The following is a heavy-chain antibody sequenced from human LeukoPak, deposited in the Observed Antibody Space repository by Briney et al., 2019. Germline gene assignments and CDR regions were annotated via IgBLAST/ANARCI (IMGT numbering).Heavy chain of an antibody. V-gene: IGHV4-4*07. Sequence: SETLSLTCIVSGGSISSYYWTWVRQPAGKGLEWIGLIYSRGSTNYNPSLRSRVTMSVDTAKNQFSLNLGSVTAADTAVYYCARVSSGGRYDYWGQGTLVSVSS. CDR3: ARVSSGGRYDY. D-gene: IGHD6-25*01. CDR2: IYSRGST. J-gene: IGHJ4*02. CDR1: GGSISSYY.